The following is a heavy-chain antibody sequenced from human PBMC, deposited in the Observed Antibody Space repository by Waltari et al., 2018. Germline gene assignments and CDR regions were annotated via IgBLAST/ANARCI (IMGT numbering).Heavy chain of an antibody. V-gene: IGHV4-39*02. CDR1: GGSISSSSYY. J-gene: IGHJ3*02. Sequence: QLQLQESGPGLVKPSETLSLTCTVSGGSISSSSYYWGWIRQPPGKGLEWIGSIYYSGSTYYNPSLKSRVTISVDTSKNQFSLKLSSVTAADTAVYYCARDGGNSLSCAFDIWGQGTMVTVSS. CDR2: IYYSGST. D-gene: IGHD2-21*02. CDR3: ARDGGNSLSCAFDI.